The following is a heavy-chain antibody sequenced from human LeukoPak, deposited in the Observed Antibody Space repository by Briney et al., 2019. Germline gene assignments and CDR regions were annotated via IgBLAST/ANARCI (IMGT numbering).Heavy chain of an antibody. CDR1: GFTFSSYW. CDR3: ARDTSTSAYYYYYMDV. Sequence: AGGSLRLSCAASGFTFSSYWMSWVRQAPGKGLEWVATIKQDGSEKYYVDSVKGRSTISRDNAKNSLYLQLNSLRDEDTAVYYCARDTSTSAYYYYYMDVWGKGTTVTVSS. D-gene: IGHD3-3*01. CDR2: IKQDGSEK. V-gene: IGHV3-7*01. J-gene: IGHJ6*03.